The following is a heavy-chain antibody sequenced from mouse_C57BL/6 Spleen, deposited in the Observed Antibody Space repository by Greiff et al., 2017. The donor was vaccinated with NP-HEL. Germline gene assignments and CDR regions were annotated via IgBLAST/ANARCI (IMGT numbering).Heavy chain of an antibody. J-gene: IGHJ4*01. V-gene: IGHV5-12*01. CDR1: GFTFSDYY. Sequence: EVKVVESGGGLVQPGGSLKLSCAASGFTFSDYYMYWVRQTPEKRLEWVAYISNGGGSTYYPDTVKGRFTISRDNAKNTLYLQMSRLKSEDTAMYYCARQGLRGNYQDAMDYWGQGTSVTVSS. CDR3: ARQGLRGNYQDAMDY. D-gene: IGHD2-1*01. CDR2: ISNGGGST.